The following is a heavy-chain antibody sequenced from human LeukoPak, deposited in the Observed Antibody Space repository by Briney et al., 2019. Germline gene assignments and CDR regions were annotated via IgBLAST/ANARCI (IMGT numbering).Heavy chain of an antibody. D-gene: IGHD6-13*01. J-gene: IGHJ2*01. CDR2: IKQDGSEK. CDR3: ARGTWYSSSWYDWYFDL. Sequence: PGGSLRLSCAASGFTFDDYAMHWVRQAPGKGLEWAANIKQDGSEKYYVDSVKGRFTISRDNAKNSLYLQMNSLRAEDTAVYYCARGTWYSSSWYDWYFDLWGRGTLVTVSS. V-gene: IGHV3-7*01. CDR1: GFTFDDYA.